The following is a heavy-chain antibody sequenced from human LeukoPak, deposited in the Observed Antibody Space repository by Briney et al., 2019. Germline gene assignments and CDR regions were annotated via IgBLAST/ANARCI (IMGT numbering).Heavy chain of an antibody. J-gene: IGHJ3*02. D-gene: IGHD3-10*01. CDR3: ARGSGVLLWFGELFAFDI. V-gene: IGHV4-59*01. Sequence: SETLSLTCTVSGGSISSFYWRWIRQPPGKGLEWIGYIYYSGSTNYNPSLKSRVTISVDTSKNQFSLKLSSVTAADTGVYYCARGSGVLLWFGELFAFDIWGQGTMVTVSS. CDR1: GGSISSFY. CDR2: IYYSGST.